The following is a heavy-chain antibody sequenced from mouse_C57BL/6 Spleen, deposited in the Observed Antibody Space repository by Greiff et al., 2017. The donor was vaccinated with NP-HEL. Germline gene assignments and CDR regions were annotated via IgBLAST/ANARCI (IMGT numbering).Heavy chain of an antibody. J-gene: IGHJ1*03. V-gene: IGHV3-6*01. D-gene: IGHD4-1*01. CDR2: ISYDGSN. CDR1: GYSITSGYY. Sequence: EVQLVESGPGLVKPSQSLSLTCSVTGYSITSGYYWNWIRQFPGNKLEWMGYISYDGSNNYNPSLKHRIPITRDTSKNQFILKLNSVTTEDTATYYCARDSGPYWYFDVWGTGTTVTVSS. CDR3: ARDSGPYWYFDV.